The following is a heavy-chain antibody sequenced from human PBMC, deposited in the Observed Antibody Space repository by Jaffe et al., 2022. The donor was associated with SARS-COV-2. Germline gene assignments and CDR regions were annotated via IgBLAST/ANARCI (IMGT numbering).Heavy chain of an antibody. D-gene: IGHD4-17*01. Sequence: EVQLLESGGGLVQPGGSLRLSCAASGFTFSSYAMSWVRQAPGKGLEWVSAISGSGGSTYYADSVKGRFTISRDNSKNTLYLQMNSLRAEDTAVYYCAKDTPGVTKRQNRPFDYWGQGTLVTVSS. CDR2: ISGSGGST. J-gene: IGHJ4*02. CDR1: GFTFSSYA. CDR3: AKDTPGVTKRQNRPFDY. V-gene: IGHV3-23*01.